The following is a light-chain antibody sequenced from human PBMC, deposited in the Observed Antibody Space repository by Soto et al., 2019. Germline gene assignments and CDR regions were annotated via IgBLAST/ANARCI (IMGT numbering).Light chain of an antibody. CDR1: ESVSDNY. J-gene: IGKJ4*01. V-gene: IGKV3-20*01. Sequence: EIVLTQSPGTLSLSPGERATLSCRASESVSDNYLAWYQQRSGQAPRLVIYGASSRASAVPDRFSGSGSGADFTLTISRLKPEDFAVYYCQQYGSSPLTFGGGTKVEIK. CDR3: QQYGSSPLT. CDR2: GAS.